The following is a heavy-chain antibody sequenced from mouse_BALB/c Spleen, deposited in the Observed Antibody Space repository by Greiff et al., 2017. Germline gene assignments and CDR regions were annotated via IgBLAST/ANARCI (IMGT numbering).Heavy chain of an antibody. CDR2: IWSGGST. CDR1: GFSLTSYG. Sequence: QVQLQQSGPGLVQPSQSLSITCTVSGFSLTSYGVHWVRQSPGKGLEWLGVIWSGGSTDYNAAFISRLSISKDNSKSQVFFKMNSLQANDTAIYYCASNRYDGFAYWGQGTLVTVSA. CDR3: ASNRYDGFAY. V-gene: IGHV2-2*02. D-gene: IGHD2-14*01. J-gene: IGHJ3*01.